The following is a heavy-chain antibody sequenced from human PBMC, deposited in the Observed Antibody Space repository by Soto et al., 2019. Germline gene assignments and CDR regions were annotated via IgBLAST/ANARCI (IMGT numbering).Heavy chain of an antibody. Sequence: ASVKVSCKASGYTFTSYDINWVRQATGQRLEWMGWINAGNGNTKYSQKFQGRVTITRDTSASTAYMELSSLRSEDTAVYYCASSNIAAAPYGMDVWGQGTTVTVSS. D-gene: IGHD6-13*01. J-gene: IGHJ6*02. V-gene: IGHV1-3*01. CDR2: INAGNGNT. CDR1: GYTFTSYD. CDR3: ASSNIAAAPYGMDV.